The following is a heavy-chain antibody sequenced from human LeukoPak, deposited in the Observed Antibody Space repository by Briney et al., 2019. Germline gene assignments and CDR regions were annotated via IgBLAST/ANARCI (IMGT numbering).Heavy chain of an antibody. D-gene: IGHD4-23*01. J-gene: IGHJ2*01. Sequence: ASVKVSCKASGYTFTGYYMHWVRQAPGQGLEWMGWINPNNGGTNYAQKFQGRVTMTRDTSISTAYMELSRLTSDDTAVYYCARDHGGKVDRYFDLWGRGTLVTVSS. CDR2: INPNNGGT. CDR1: GYTFTGYY. V-gene: IGHV1-2*02. CDR3: ARDHGGKVDRYFDL.